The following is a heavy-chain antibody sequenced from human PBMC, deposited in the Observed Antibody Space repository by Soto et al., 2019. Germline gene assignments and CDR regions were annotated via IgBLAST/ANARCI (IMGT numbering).Heavy chain of an antibody. V-gene: IGHV1-69*01. CDR1: GGTFSSYS. J-gene: IGHJ4*02. CDR2: IIPIFGTA. Sequence: QVQLVQSGAEVKKTGSSVKVSCKASGGTFSSYSINWVRQAPGQGLEWMGEIIPIFGTANYAQNFQGRVTITADESTSTAYMELSSLRSEDTAVYYCARDGGRHSGGIDYWGQGTLVTVS. CDR3: ARDGGRHSGGIDY. D-gene: IGHD1-26*01.